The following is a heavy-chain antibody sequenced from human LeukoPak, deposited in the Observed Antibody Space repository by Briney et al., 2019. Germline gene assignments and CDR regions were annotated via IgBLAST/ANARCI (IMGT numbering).Heavy chain of an antibody. CDR3: ARVPRNQQLLYFDY. Sequence: GGSLRLSCAASGFTFSSYSMNWVRQAPGKGLEWVSYISSSSSTIYYADSVKGRFTISRDNAKNSLYLQMNSLRAEDTAVYYCARVPRNQQLLYFDYWGQGTLVTVSS. V-gene: IGHV3-48*04. J-gene: IGHJ4*02. CDR2: ISSSSSTI. D-gene: IGHD6-13*01. CDR1: GFTFSSYS.